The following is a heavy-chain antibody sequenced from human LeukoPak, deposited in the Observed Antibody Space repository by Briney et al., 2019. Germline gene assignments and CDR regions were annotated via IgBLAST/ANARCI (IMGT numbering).Heavy chain of an antibody. Sequence: PSETLSLTCTVSGGSISNSNYYWGWIRQPPGKGLEWVGSIYYSGSTYYNPSLKSRVTISADTSKNQSSLKLSSVTAADTAVYFCARLAIVGATTGNLDYWGQGTLVTVSS. CDR2: IYYSGST. D-gene: IGHD1-26*01. CDR3: ARLAIVGATTGNLDY. V-gene: IGHV4-39*01. J-gene: IGHJ4*02. CDR1: GGSISNSNYY.